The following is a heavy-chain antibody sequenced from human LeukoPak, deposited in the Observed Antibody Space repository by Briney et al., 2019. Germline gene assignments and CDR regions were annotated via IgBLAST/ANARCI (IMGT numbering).Heavy chain of an antibody. CDR2: IKQDGSEK. CDR1: GFTFSSYW. Sequence: GGSLRLSCAASGFTFSSYWMSWVRQAPGKGLEWVANIKQDGSEKYYVDSVRGRFTISRDNAKNSLYLQMNSLRAEDTAVYYCAKELVGPRDASDIWGQGTMVTVSS. D-gene: IGHD2-15*01. CDR3: AKELVGPRDASDI. J-gene: IGHJ3*02. V-gene: IGHV3-7*01.